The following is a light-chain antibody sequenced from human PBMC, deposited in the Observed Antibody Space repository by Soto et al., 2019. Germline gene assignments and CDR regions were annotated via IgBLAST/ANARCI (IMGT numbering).Light chain of an antibody. J-gene: IGLJ1*01. CDR1: NSNIGSNA. Sequence: QSVLTQPPSASGTPGQSVTISCSGSNSNIGSNAVNWYQQFPGAAPTLLIYSTNERPSGVPDRFSGSKSGTSASLAISGLQSEDEADHHCAAWDASLNGYVFGSGTKVTVL. CDR3: AAWDASLNGYV. V-gene: IGLV1-44*01. CDR2: STN.